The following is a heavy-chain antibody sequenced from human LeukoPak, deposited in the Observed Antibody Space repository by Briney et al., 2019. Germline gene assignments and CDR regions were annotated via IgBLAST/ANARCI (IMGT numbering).Heavy chain of an antibody. D-gene: IGHD3-10*01. V-gene: IGHV4-59*01. CDR1: GGSISSYY. Sequence: PSETLSLTCTVSGGSISSYYWSWIRQPPGKGLEWIGYIYYSGSTNYNPSLKSRVTISVDTSKNQFSLKLSSETAADTAVYYCARVRSGSYPYYFDYWGQGTLVTVSS. CDR2: IYYSGST. J-gene: IGHJ4*02. CDR3: ARVRSGSYPYYFDY.